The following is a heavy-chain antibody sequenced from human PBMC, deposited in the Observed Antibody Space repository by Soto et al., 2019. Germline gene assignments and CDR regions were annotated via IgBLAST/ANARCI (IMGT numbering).Heavy chain of an antibody. J-gene: IGHJ6*04. Sequence: SETLSLTCSVYGGSFSDYYWSWILQPPGKGLEWIGELNHSGSTNYNPSLKSRVTISVHTSKNQVSLSLSSVTAADTAVYYCARARKGSGSDYYYHYGMDVWGTGTTVTVSS. CDR3: ARARKGSGSDYYYHYGMDV. V-gene: IGHV4-34*01. CDR2: LNHSGST. CDR1: GGSFSDYY. D-gene: IGHD3-3*01.